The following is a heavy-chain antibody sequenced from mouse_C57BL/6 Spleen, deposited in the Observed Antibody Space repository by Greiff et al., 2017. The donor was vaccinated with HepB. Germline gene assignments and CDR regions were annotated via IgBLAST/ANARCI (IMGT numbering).Heavy chain of an antibody. Sequence: VQLQQSGAELVKPGASVKLSCKASGYTFTSYWMHWVKQRPGQGLEWIGMIHPNSGSTNYNEKFKSKATLTVDKSSSTAYMQLRSLTSEDSAVYYCARESYYYGSSYGYFDVWGTGTTVTVSS. J-gene: IGHJ1*03. CDR2: IHPNSGST. D-gene: IGHD1-1*01. V-gene: IGHV1-64*01. CDR1: GYTFTSYW. CDR3: ARESYYYGSSYGYFDV.